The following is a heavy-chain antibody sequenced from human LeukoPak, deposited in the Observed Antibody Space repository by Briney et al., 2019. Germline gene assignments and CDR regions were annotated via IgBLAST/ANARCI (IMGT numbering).Heavy chain of an antibody. CDR2: IYYSGST. CDR1: GGSISSSSYY. CDR3: AREPEYCSGGSCREGFDY. V-gene: IGHV4-39*07. J-gene: IGHJ4*02. D-gene: IGHD2-15*01. Sequence: PSETLSLTCTVSGGSISSSSYYWGWIRQPPGTGLEWIGSIYYSGSTYYNPSLKSRVTISVDTSKNQFSLKLSSVTAADTAVYYCAREPEYCSGGSCREGFDYWGQGTLVTVSS.